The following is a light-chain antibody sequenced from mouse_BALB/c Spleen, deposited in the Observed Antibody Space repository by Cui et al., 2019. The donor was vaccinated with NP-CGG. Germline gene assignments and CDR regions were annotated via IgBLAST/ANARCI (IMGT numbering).Light chain of an antibody. CDR1: TGAVTNSNY. V-gene: IGLV1*01. Sequence: QAVVTQESALTTSPGETVKLTCRSSTGAVTNSNYANWVQEKPDHLFTGLIGGTNNRAPGVPARFSGSLIGDKAALTITGAQTEDEAIYFCALWYSNHWVFGGGTKLTVL. J-gene: IGLJ1*01. CDR3: ALWYSNHWV. CDR2: GTN.